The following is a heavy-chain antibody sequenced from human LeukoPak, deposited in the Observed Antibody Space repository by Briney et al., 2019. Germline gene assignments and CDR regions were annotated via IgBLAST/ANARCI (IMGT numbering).Heavy chain of an antibody. CDR1: GFTVSSNY. CDR2: IYSSGST. Sequence: PGGSLRLSCAASGFTVSSNYMTWVRQAPGKGLEWVSIIYSSGSTYYADSLKGRFTISRDNSKNTVYLQMSSLRAEDTALYYCARAFDYVWGSYRYIAYFDYWGQGTLVTVSS. D-gene: IGHD3-16*02. CDR3: ARAFDYVWGSYRYIAYFDY. J-gene: IGHJ4*02. V-gene: IGHV3-53*01.